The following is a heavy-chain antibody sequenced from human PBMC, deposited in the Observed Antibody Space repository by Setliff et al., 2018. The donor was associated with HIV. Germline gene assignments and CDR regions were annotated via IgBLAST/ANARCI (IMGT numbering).Heavy chain of an antibody. CDR2: ISGSGSTI. CDR3: AKDRSGSYSFARD. Sequence: GGSLRLSCAASEFTFSSYEMNWVRQAPGKGLEWVSYISGSGSTIYYADSVKGRFTVSRDNAKNSLYLQMNSLRAEDTAVYYCAKDRSGSYSFARDWGQGTLVTVSS. CDR1: EFTFSSYE. V-gene: IGHV3-48*03. D-gene: IGHD1-26*01. J-gene: IGHJ4*02.